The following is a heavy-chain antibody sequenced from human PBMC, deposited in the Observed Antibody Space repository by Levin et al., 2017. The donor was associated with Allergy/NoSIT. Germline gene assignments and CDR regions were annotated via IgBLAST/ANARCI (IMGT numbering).Heavy chain of an antibody. CDR1: GFTFSSYS. J-gene: IGHJ3*02. Sequence: GGSLRLSCAASGFTFSSYSMNWVRQAPGKGLEWVSYISSSSSTIYYADSVKGRFTISRDNAKNSLYLQMNSLRAEDTAVYYCARDRLGSSWYISSAFDIWGQGTMVTVSS. CDR3: ARDRLGSSWYISSAFDI. D-gene: IGHD6-13*01. CDR2: ISSSSSTI. V-gene: IGHV3-48*01.